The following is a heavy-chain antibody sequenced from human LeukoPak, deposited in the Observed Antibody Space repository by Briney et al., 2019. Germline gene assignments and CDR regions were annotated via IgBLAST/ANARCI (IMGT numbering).Heavy chain of an antibody. D-gene: IGHD5-24*01. CDR2: ISHDGRTK. CDR1: GFNFDNFA. J-gene: IGHJ4*02. V-gene: IGHV3-30*04. CDR3: ARPSPPGDGYNPPDH. Sequence: GGSLRLSCVVSGFNFDNFAMHWVRQPLGKGLEWVAVISHDGRTKYYADSMKGRITISRDNSKNTLFLQMNNLRSEDTAVYFCARPSPPGDGYNPPDHWGQGTLVTVSS.